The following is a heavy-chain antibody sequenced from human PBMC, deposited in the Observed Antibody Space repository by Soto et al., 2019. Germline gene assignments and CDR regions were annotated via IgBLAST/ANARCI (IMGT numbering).Heavy chain of an antibody. CDR2: IYYSGST. V-gene: IGHV4-31*03. J-gene: IGHJ5*02. CDR3: ARENVGATHNWFDP. Sequence: SETLSLTCTVSGGSISSGGYYWSWIRQHPGKGLEWIGYIYYSGSTYYNPSLKSRVTISVDTSKNQFSLKLSSVTAADTAVYYCARENVGATHNWFDPWGQGTLVTVS. D-gene: IGHD1-26*01. CDR1: GGSISSGGYY.